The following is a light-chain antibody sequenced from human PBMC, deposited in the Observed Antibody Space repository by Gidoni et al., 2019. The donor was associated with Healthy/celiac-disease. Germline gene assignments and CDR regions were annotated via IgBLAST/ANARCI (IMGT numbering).Light chain of an antibody. J-gene: IGKJ1*01. Sequence: DTQMTQYPSSLSASVGDRVTSTCRASQSISSYLNWYQQKPGKAPKLLIYASSSLQSGVPSRFSGSGSGTDFTLTISSLQPEDFATYYCQQSYSTPRTFGQGTRVEIK. CDR2: ASS. CDR3: QQSYSTPRT. CDR1: QSISSY. V-gene: IGKV1-39*01.